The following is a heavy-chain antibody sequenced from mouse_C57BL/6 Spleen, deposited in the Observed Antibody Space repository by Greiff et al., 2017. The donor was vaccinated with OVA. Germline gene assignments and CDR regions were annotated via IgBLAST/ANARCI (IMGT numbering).Heavy chain of an antibody. CDR1: GYSITSGYY. D-gene: IGHD3-2*02. V-gene: IGHV3-6*01. Sequence: EVKLQESGPGLVKPSQSLSLTCSVTGYSITSGYYWYWIRQFPGNKPEWLGYISYDGSNNYNPSLTNRVSNTRDTSKNLFFLKLNSVTTEDTATYYCAREGSSGYDYWGQSTTLAVSS. CDR3: AREGSSGYDY. J-gene: IGHJ2*01. CDR2: ISYDGSN.